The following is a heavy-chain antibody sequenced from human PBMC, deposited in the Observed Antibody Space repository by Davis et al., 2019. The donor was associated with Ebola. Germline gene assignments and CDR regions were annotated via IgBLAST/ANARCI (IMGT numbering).Heavy chain of an antibody. CDR3: ARVGWASSYLFDY. Sequence: ASVKVSCKASGYSFTNYAIHWVRQAPGQRLEWMGWINPGNGNIKYSQKLQGRVTITRDTSASTAYMDLSSLRSEDTAVYYCARVGWASSYLFDYWGQGTLVTVSS. V-gene: IGHV1-3*01. J-gene: IGHJ4*02. CDR1: GYSFTNYA. CDR2: INPGNGNI. D-gene: IGHD6-13*01.